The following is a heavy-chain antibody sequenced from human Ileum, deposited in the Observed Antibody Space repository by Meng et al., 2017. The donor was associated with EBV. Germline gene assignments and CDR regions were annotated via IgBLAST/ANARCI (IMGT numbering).Heavy chain of an antibody. CDR3: ARASYGSGSPLGESWFDP. D-gene: IGHD3-10*01. Sequence: QAKLQETGQGLVKPSQTLALTCTVAGGSISSGGDYWSWIRQHPGKGLEWIGYIHSSGSTYYNPSLRSRLTISVDTSKNQFSLKLSSVTAADTAVYYCARASYGSGSPLGESWFDPWGQGTLVTVSS. CDR1: GGSISSGGDY. V-gene: IGHV4-31*03. CDR2: IHSSGST. J-gene: IGHJ5*02.